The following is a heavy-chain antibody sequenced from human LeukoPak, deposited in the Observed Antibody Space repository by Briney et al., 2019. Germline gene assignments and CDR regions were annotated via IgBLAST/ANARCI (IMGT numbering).Heavy chain of an antibody. J-gene: IGHJ5*02. V-gene: IGHV3-21*01. CDR3: ARTPSSRSGYHWAGWFDP. CDR2: ISSSSSYI. CDR1: EFTFDRYW. Sequence: GGSLRLSCVSSEFTFDRYWMSWVRQAPGKGLEWVSSISSSSSYIYYADSVKGRFTISRDNAKNSLYLQMNSLRAEDTAVYYCARTPSSRSGYHWAGWFDPWGQGTLVTVSS. D-gene: IGHD3-22*01.